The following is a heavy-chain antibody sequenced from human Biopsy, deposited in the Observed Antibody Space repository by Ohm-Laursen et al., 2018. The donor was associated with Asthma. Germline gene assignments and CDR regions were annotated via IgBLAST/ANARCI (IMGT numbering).Heavy chain of an antibody. Sequence: SETLSLTCTVSGGSISSSSYYWGWIRQPPGKGLEWIGSIYYSGSIYYNPSLKSRVTIFVDTSKNQFFLKLSSVTAADMAVYYCARRITIFGVVAYFDYWGQGTLVTVSS. CDR1: GGSISSSSYY. D-gene: IGHD3-3*01. J-gene: IGHJ4*02. CDR2: IYYSGSI. CDR3: ARRITIFGVVAYFDY. V-gene: IGHV4-39*01.